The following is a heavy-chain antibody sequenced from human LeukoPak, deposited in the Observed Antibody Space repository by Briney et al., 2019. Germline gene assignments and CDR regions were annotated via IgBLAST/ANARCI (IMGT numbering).Heavy chain of an antibody. CDR1: GFTFRNYW. Sequence: PGGSLRLSCAASGFTFRNYWMGWVRQAPGKGLEWVANTKPDGSAEYYADSVRGRFTTSRDNANNSLHLQMNRLRAEDTAVYYCTRDGSGSGDYWGQGTLVTVSS. J-gene: IGHJ4*02. CDR2: TKPDGSAE. CDR3: TRDGSGSGDY. V-gene: IGHV3-7*01. D-gene: IGHD2-15*01.